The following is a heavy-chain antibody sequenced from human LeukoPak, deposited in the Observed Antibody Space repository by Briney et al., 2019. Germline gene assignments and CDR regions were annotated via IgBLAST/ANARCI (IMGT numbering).Heavy chain of an antibody. CDR3: ARRTEYYYDSSGYYYFDY. CDR2: IYYSGST. Sequence: ASETLSLTCTVSGASISSYYWSWIRQPPGKGLEWIGYIYYSGSTNYNPSLKSRVTISVDTSKNQFSLKLSSVTAADTAVYYCARRTEYYYDSSGYYYFDYWGQGTLVTVSS. J-gene: IGHJ4*02. V-gene: IGHV4-59*01. CDR1: GASISSYY. D-gene: IGHD3-22*01.